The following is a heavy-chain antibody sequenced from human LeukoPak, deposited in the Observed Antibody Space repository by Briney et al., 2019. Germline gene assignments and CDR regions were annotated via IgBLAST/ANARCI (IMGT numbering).Heavy chain of an antibody. Sequence: SVPVSCKASGYTFTSYGISWLRQAPGQGLEWMGWINAYRGNKKHAQKLQGRVTMTTDTSASPAYTELRSLRSDGTGGYYWAGNRYWRGDCWLPTYFDIWGRGTRVSVFS. J-gene: IGHJ3*02. CDR2: INAYRGNK. D-gene: IGHD2-21*01. CDR3: AGNRYWRGDCWLPTYFDI. V-gene: IGHV1-18*01. CDR1: GYTFTSYG.